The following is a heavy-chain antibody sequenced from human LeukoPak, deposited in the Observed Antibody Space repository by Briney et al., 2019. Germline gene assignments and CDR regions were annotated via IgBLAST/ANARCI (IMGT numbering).Heavy chain of an antibody. J-gene: IGHJ5*02. CDR2: IYDSGST. D-gene: IGHD4-11*01. CDR1: GDSISSSSNY. CDR3: ARGEDYKSSRFDP. Sequence: PSETLSLTCTVYGDSISSSSNYWGWIRQPPGKGLEWIGSIYDSGSTYYNPSLKSRVSISVDTSKNQFSLKLTSLIAADTAVYYCARGEDYKSSRFDPWGQGTLVTVSS. V-gene: IGHV4-39*01.